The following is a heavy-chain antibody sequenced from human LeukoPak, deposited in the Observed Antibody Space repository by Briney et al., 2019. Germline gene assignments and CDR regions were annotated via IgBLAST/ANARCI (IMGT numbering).Heavy chain of an antibody. J-gene: IGHJ4*02. Sequence: SETLSLTCTVSGGSISSYYWSWIRQPPGKGLEWIGYIYYSGSTNYNPSLKSRVTISVDTSKNQFSLKLSSVTAADTAVYYCARIFPDGSGSYSHDYWGQGTLVTVSS. V-gene: IGHV4-59*08. D-gene: IGHD3-10*01. CDR2: IYYSGST. CDR3: ARIFPDGSGSYSHDY. CDR1: GGSISSYY.